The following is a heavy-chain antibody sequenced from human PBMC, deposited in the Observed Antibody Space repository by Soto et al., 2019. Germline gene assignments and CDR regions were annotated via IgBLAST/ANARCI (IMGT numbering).Heavy chain of an antibody. D-gene: IGHD5-12*01. CDR2: IIPILGIA. J-gene: IGHJ6*03. V-gene: IGHV1-69*02. CDR1: GGTFSSYT. Sequence: QVPLVQSGAEVKKPGSSVKVSCKASGGTFSSYTISWVRQAPGQGLEWMGRIIPILGIANYAQKFQGRVTITADKSTSTAYMELSSLRSEDTAVYYCARGVVATIERYCYYYMDVWGKVTTVTVSS. CDR3: ARGVVATIERYCYYYMDV.